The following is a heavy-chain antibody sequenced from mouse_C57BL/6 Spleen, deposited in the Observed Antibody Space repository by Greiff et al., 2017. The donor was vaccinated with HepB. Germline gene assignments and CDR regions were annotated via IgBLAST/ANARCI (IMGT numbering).Heavy chain of an antibody. CDR1: GFTFSSYA. CDR2: ISDGGSYT. Sequence: DVMLVESGGGLVKPGGSLKLSCAASGFTFSSYAMTWVRQTPEKRLEWVATISDGGSYTYYPDNVKGRFTISRDNAKNNLYLQMSHLKSEDTAMYYCAGSVHYGSSLWYFDVWGTGTTVTVSS. CDR3: AGSVHYGSSLWYFDV. V-gene: IGHV5-4*03. D-gene: IGHD1-1*01. J-gene: IGHJ1*03.